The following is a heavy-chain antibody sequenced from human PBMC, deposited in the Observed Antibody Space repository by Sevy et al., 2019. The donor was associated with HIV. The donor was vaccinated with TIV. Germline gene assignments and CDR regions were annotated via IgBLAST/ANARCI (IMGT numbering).Heavy chain of an antibody. V-gene: IGHV3-30-3*01. J-gene: IGHJ4*02. Sequence: GGSLRLSCAASGFTFSSYAMHWVRQAPGKGLEWVAVISYDGSNKYYADSVKGRFTISRDNSKNTLYLQMNSLRSEDTAVYYCARESIVVVPAAVYYPYYFDYWGQGTLVTVSS. CDR2: ISYDGSNK. D-gene: IGHD2-2*01. CDR3: ARESIVVVPAAVYYPYYFDY. CDR1: GFTFSSYA.